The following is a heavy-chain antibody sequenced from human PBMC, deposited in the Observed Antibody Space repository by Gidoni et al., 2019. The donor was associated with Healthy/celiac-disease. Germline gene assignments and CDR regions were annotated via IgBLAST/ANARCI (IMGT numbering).Heavy chain of an antibody. CDR3: ARLWEEDSSGYYYASHWDYFDY. J-gene: IGHJ4*02. D-gene: IGHD3-22*01. CDR2: IWYDGSNK. V-gene: IGHV3-33*01. CDR1: GFTFSSYG. Sequence: QVQLVESGGGVVQPGRSLRLSCAASGFTFSSYGMHWVRQAPGKGLEWVAVIWYDGSNKYYADSVKGRFTISRDNSKNTLYLQMNSLRAEDTAVYYCARLWEEDSSGYYYASHWDYFDYWGQGTLVTVSS.